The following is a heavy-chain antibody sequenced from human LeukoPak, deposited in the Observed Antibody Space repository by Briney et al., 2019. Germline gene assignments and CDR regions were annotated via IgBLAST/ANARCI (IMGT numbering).Heavy chain of an antibody. D-gene: IGHD6-13*01. CDR1: GGTFSSYA. CDR3: AKEKEKQQLVPHVGWFDP. J-gene: IGHJ5*02. CDR2: IIPIFGTA. Sequence: SVNASCKASGGTFSSYAISWVRQAPGQGLEWMGGIIPIFGTANYAQKFQGRVTITADESTSTAYMELSSLRSEDTAVYYCAKEKEKQQLVPHVGWFDPWGQGTLVTVSS. V-gene: IGHV1-69*13.